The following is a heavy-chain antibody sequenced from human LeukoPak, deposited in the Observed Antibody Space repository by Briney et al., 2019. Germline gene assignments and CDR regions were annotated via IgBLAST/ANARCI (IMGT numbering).Heavy chain of an antibody. CDR3: ARENAGIAAAGTNWFDP. Sequence: ASVKVSCKAPGGTFSSYAISWVRQAPGQGLEWMGGIIPIFGTANYAQKFQGRVTITTDESTSTAYMELSSLRSEDTAVYYCARENAGIAAAGTNWFDPWGQGTLVTVSS. CDR2: IIPIFGTA. CDR1: GGTFSSYA. J-gene: IGHJ5*02. D-gene: IGHD6-13*01. V-gene: IGHV1-69*05.